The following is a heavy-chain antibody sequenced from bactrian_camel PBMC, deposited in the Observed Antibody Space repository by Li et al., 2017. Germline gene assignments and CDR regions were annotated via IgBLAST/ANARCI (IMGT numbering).Heavy chain of an antibody. V-gene: IGHV3S55*01. CDR1: GYTYDTYC. D-gene: IGHD2*01. J-gene: IGHJ7*01. Sequence: VQLVESGGGSVQAGGSLRLSCAARGYTYDTYCMGWFRRPPGKEREGIAVIDSDGDTAYAESLKDRFTISVDNAKNTLYLQMSSLAPEDTAMYYCAADPPPRLGGYCFAPVMRDASVQYWGKGTQVTVS. CDR2: IDSDGDT.